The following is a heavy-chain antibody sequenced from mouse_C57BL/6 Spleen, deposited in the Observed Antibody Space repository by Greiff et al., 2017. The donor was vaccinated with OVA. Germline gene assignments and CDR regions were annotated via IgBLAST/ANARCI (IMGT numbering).Heavy chain of an antibody. CDR2: IYPGDGDT. J-gene: IGHJ4*01. CDR3: ASFITTPYYYAMDY. V-gene: IGHV1-82*01. CDR1: GYAFSSSW. Sequence: LQESGPELVKPGASVKISCKASGYAFSSSWMNWVKQRPGKGLEWIGRIYPGDGDTNYNGKFKGKATLTADKSSSTAYMQLSSLTSEDSAVYFCASFITTPYYYAMDYWGQGTSVTVSS. D-gene: IGHD1-1*01.